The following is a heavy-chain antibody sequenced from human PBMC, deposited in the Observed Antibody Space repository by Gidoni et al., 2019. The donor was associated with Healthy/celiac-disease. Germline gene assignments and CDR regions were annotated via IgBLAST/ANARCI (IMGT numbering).Heavy chain of an antibody. V-gene: IGHV4-39*01. CDR1: GGSISSSSYY. CDR3: ARHGFLLLWFGELPLQLGGFDP. Sequence: QLQLQESGPGLVKPSETLSLTCTVSGGSISSSSYYWGWIRQPPGKGLEWIGSIYYSGSTYYNPSLKSRVTISVDTSKNQFSLKLSSVTAADTAVYYCARHGFLLLWFGELPLQLGGFDPWGQGTLVTVSS. CDR2: IYYSGST. D-gene: IGHD3-10*01. J-gene: IGHJ5*02.